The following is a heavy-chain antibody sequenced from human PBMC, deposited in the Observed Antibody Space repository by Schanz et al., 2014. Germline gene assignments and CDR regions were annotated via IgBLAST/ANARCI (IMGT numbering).Heavy chain of an antibody. Sequence: SLLLSFSSSFFPFLLSSLTFFLHSPVNCLDWVSAISGSGSSTYYADSVKGRFTISRDNSKDTLYLQMSGLTPEDTAVYYCARGPIPIQGVPMDFCGQGTLVTVSS. CDR2: ISGSGSST. V-gene: IGHV3-23*01. CDR1: FFPFLLSS. CDR3: ARGPIPIQGVPMDF. J-gene: IGHJ4*02. D-gene: IGHD3-10*01.